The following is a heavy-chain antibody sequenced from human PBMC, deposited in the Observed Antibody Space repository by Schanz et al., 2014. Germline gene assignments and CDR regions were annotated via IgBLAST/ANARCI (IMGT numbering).Heavy chain of an antibody. Sequence: QLQLQESGPGLVKPSETLSLTCTVSGGSISGSSYHWGWTRQPPGKGPAWIGTISYSGSTNYNPASQSRATMSLDRSKTQLSLKLSSVTAADTAVYYCARDRGYDFSFDPWGQGTLVTVSS. J-gene: IGHJ5*02. CDR2: ISYSGST. CDR3: ARDRGYDFSFDP. V-gene: IGHV4-39*07. D-gene: IGHD3-3*01. CDR1: GGSISGSSYH.